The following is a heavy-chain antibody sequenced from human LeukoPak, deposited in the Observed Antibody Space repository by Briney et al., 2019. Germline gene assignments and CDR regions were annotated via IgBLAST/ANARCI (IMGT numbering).Heavy chain of an antibody. V-gene: IGHV4-34*01. CDR1: GGSLSAYY. Sequence: SETLSLTCGISGGSLSAYYWNWIRRPPWKGREWIGEINHSGITDHNPSLKSRVTISLDTSKNQFSLRLSSVTAADTAVYYCARGSPTGLGDHDAFDIWGQGTMVTVSS. CDR2: INHSGIT. CDR3: ARGSPTGLGDHDAFDI. J-gene: IGHJ3*02. D-gene: IGHD3-16*01.